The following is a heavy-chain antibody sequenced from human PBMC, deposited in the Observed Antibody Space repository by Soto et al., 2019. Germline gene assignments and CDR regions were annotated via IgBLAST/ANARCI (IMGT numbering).Heavy chain of an antibody. CDR3: ARDRGGDCSGGSCLYYYYYYGMDV. CDR2: IIPIFGTA. D-gene: IGHD2-15*01. CDR1: GGTFSSYA. J-gene: IGHJ6*02. Sequence: RASVKVSCKASGGTFSSYAISWVRQAPGQGLEWMGGIIPIFGTANYAQKFQGRVTITADKSTSTAYMELSSLRSEDTAVYYCARDRGGDCSGGSCLYYYYYYGMDVWGQGTTVTVSS. V-gene: IGHV1-69*06.